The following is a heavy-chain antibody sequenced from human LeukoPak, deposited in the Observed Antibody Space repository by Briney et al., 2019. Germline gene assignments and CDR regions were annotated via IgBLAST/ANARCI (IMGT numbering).Heavy chain of an antibody. V-gene: IGHV3-74*01. CDR1: GFSFSSYW. CDR2: INSDGSST. D-gene: IGHD5-18*01. CDR3: ARDRGYGYLFDY. Sequence: GGSLRLSCAASGFSFSSYWMHWVRQAPGKGLVWVSRINSDGSSTSYADSVKGRFTISRDNAKNTLYLQMNSLRAEDTAVYYCARDRGYGYLFDYWGQGTLVTVSS. J-gene: IGHJ4*02.